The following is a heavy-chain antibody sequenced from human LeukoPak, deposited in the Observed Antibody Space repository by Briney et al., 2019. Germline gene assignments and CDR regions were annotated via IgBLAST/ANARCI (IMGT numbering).Heavy chain of an antibody. D-gene: IGHD6-13*01. J-gene: IGHJ4*02. CDR2: IYYNGNT. CDR3: ARRARATAGGDYFDY. V-gene: IGHV4-59*08. CDR1: GGSISGYY. Sequence: SETLSLTCSVSGGSISGYYWTRIRQAPVKGLEWIGYIYYNGNTNYNPSLNGRVTISLDTSRSQFSLKLSSVTVADTAVYYCARRARATAGGDYFDYWGQGTLVTVSS.